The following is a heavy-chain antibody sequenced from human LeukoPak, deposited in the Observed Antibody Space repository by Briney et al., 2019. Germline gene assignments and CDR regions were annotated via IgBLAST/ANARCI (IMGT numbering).Heavy chain of an antibody. D-gene: IGHD1-26*01. CDR1: GFTFSKYG. V-gene: IGHV3-30*18. Sequence: PGGSLRLSCAASGFTFSKYGMHWVGQAPGKGLEWVAIISYDGSNKYYTDSVKGRFTISGDNTKNTLFLQMNRLRAEDTAVYYCAKHPGDFTGIVNYYYMDVWGKGTTVTVSS. J-gene: IGHJ6*03. CDR2: ISYDGSNK. CDR3: AKHPGDFTGIVNYYYMDV.